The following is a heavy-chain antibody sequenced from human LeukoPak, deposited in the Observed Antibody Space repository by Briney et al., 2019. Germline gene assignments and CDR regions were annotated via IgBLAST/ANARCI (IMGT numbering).Heavy chain of an antibody. CDR3: ATDLGGYSGYDRGRIDY. J-gene: IGHJ4*02. CDR2: INHSGST. D-gene: IGHD5-12*01. V-gene: IGHV4-34*01. CDR1: GGSFSGYY. Sequence: PSETLSLTCAVYGGSFSGYYWSWIRQPPGKGLEWIGEINHSGSTNYNPSLKSRVTISVDTSKNQFSLKLSSVTAADTAVYYCATDLGGYSGYDRGRIDYWGQGTLVTVSS.